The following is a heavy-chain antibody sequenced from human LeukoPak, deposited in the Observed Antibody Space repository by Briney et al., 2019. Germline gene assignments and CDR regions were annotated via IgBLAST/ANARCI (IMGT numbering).Heavy chain of an antibody. D-gene: IGHD2-8*01. CDR2: IQFDGNNK. Sequence: PGGSLRLSCAASGFPFSRYGMHWVRQAPGKGLEWVAYIQFDGNNKCYADSVKGRFTISRDNSRNTLYLQMNKLTAEDTAVYYCAKKKIGNGARFDFWGPGTLVTVSS. J-gene: IGHJ4*02. CDR1: GFPFSRYG. V-gene: IGHV3-30*02. CDR3: AKKKIGNGARFDF.